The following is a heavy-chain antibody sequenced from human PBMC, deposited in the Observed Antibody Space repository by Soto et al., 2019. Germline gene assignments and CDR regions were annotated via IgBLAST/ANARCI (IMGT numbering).Heavy chain of an antibody. D-gene: IGHD5-18*01. Sequence: EVQLVESGGGLVQPGGSLRLSCAASGFTVSSNYMSWVRQAPGKGLEWVSVIYSGGSTYYADSVKGRFTISRDNSKNTLYLQMNSLRAEDTAVYYCARWIQLWQTMYYGMDVWGQGTTVTVSS. CDR3: ARWIQLWQTMYYGMDV. J-gene: IGHJ6*02. CDR1: GFTVSSNY. CDR2: IYSGGST. V-gene: IGHV3-66*01.